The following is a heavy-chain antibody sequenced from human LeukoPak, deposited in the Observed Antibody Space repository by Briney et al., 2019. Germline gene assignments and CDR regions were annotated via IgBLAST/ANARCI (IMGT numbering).Heavy chain of an antibody. V-gene: IGHV3-23*01. CDR1: GFTFSSYT. CDR3: AKDGGLWVSAHWGDS. D-gene: IGHD7-27*01. Sequence: GGSLRLSCAASGFTFSSYTMSWVRQAPGKGLEWVSTITTSDGNTYHADSVKGRFTVSRDNSKNTLFLQMNSLRAEDTAVYYCAKDGGLWVSAHWGDSWGRGTLVTVSS. J-gene: IGHJ4*02. CDR2: ITTSDGNT.